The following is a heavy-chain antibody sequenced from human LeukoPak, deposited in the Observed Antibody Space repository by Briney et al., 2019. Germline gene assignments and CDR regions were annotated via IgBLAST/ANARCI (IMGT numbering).Heavy chain of an antibody. CDR1: GFPFSSYS. Sequence: PGGSLRLSCAASGFPFSSYSMTWVRQAPGKGLEWVSVIYSGGSTYYADSVKGRFTISRDNAKNTLYLQMNSLRAEDTAVYYCAREPISSWGQGTLVTVSS. CDR2: IYSGGST. V-gene: IGHV3-66*01. D-gene: IGHD3-9*01. CDR3: AREPISS. J-gene: IGHJ4*02.